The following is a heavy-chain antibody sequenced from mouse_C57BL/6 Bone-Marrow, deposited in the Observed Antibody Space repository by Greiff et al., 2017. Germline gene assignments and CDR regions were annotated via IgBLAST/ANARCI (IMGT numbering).Heavy chain of an antibody. J-gene: IGHJ1*03. CDR3: ARFPTSYGSPYYWYFDV. Sequence: QVQLQQSGAELVKPGASVKLSCKASGYTFTSYWMHWVKQRPGQGLEWIGMIHPNSGSTNYNEKFKSKATLTVDKSSSTAYMQLSSLTSEDSAVYYCARFPTSYGSPYYWYFDVWGTGTTVTVSS. CDR1: GYTFTSYW. V-gene: IGHV1-64*01. D-gene: IGHD1-1*01. CDR2: IHPNSGST.